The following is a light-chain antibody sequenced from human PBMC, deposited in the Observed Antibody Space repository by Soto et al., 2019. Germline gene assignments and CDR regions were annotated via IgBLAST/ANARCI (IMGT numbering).Light chain of an antibody. Sequence: QSALAQPPSVSGSPGQSVALSCTGTSSVVGSYNRVSWYQQPPGTAPKVMIYEVSNRPSGVPDRFSGSKSGNTASLAISGLQTEDEADYYCASYTTSSTYVFGTGTKVTVL. CDR1: SSVVGSYNR. CDR2: EVS. J-gene: IGLJ1*01. CDR3: ASYTTSSTYV. V-gene: IGLV2-18*02.